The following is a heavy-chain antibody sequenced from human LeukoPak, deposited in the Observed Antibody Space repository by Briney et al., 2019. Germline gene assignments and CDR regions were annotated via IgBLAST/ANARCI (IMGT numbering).Heavy chain of an antibody. D-gene: IGHD2-21*02. CDR2: INPNSGGT. CDR3: ATLGVYCGGDCYSVEVFDY. J-gene: IGHJ4*02. V-gene: IGHV1-2*02. CDR1: GYTFTSYG. Sequence: GASVKVSCKASGYTFTSYGISWVRQAPGQGLEWMGWINPNSGGTNYAQKFQGRVTMTRDTSISTAYMELSRLRSDDTAVYYCATLGVYCGGDCYSVEVFDYWGQGTLVTVSS.